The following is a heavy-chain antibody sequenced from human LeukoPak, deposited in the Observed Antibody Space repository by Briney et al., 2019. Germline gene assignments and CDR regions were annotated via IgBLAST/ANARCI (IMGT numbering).Heavy chain of an antibody. Sequence: GGSLRLSCAASGFTFSSYGMHWVRQAPGKGLGWVAFIRYDGSNKYYADSVKGRFTISRDNSKNTLYLQMNSLRAEDTAVYYCAKDHSEPAFYPRWSHWVDYWGQGTLVTVSS. J-gene: IGHJ4*02. CDR2: IRYDGSNK. CDR1: GFTFSSYG. CDR3: AKDHSEPAFYPRWSHWVDY. D-gene: IGHD3-3*01. V-gene: IGHV3-30*02.